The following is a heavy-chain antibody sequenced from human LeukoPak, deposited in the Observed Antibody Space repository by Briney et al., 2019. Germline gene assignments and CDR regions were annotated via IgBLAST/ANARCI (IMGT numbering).Heavy chain of an antibody. CDR1: GYTFKNYD. V-gene: IGHV1-8*02. CDR2: MNPNSGNT. CDR3: ARDETVDGAFDI. Sequence: ASVKVSCKASGYTFKNYDINWVRQATGQGLEWMGWMNPNSGNTGFAQKFQDRVSMTRDTSINTAYMELTSLRSEDTAVYYCARDETVDGAFDIWGQGTMVTVSS. J-gene: IGHJ3*02. D-gene: IGHD2-21*01.